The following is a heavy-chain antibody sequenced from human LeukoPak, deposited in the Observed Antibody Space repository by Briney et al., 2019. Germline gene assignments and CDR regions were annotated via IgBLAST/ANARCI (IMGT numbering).Heavy chain of an antibody. CDR2: IYHSGST. V-gene: IGHV4-38-2*01. Sequence: SETLSLTCAVSGYSISSGYYWGWIRQPPGKGLEWIGSIYHSGSTYYNPSLKSRVTISVDTSKNQFSLKLSSVTAADTAVYYCARHPYDFWSGLSLNLNWFDPWGRGTLVTVSS. J-gene: IGHJ5*02. CDR3: ARHPYDFWSGLSLNLNWFDP. CDR1: GYSISSGYY. D-gene: IGHD3-3*01.